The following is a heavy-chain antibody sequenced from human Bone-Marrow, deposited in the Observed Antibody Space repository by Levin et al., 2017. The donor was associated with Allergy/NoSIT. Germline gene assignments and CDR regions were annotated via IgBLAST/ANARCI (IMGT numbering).Heavy chain of an antibody. CDR1: GGSISSTSDY. Sequence: SETLSLTCTVSGGSISSTSDYWGWIRQPPGKGLEWIGALYDSGTTYYNPSLKSRANISLDTAKNQFSLRLSSVTAADTAVYYCARDSLMVAGIDYWGQGTLVTVSS. D-gene: IGHD6-19*01. J-gene: IGHJ4*02. CDR2: LYDSGTT. V-gene: IGHV4-39*07. CDR3: ARDSLMVAGIDY.